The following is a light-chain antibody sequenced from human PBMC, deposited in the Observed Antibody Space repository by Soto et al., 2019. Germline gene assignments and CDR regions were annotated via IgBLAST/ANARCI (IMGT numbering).Light chain of an antibody. J-gene: IGLJ2*01. Sequence: QSVLTQPASVSGSPGQTITISCTGTSRDVGGYNYVSWYQQHPGKAPKHMIYDVSNRPSGVSNRFSGSKSGNTAALTISGLQAEDEADYYCSSYARSSTLVFGGGTKVTVL. CDR1: SRDVGGYNY. CDR2: DVS. CDR3: SSYARSSTLV. V-gene: IGLV2-14*01.